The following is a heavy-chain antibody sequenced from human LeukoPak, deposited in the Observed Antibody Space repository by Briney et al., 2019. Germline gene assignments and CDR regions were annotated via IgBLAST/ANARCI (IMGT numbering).Heavy chain of an antibody. V-gene: IGHV6-1*01. CDR3: ARHRRAGLMVRGVKEAFDP. D-gene: IGHD3-10*01. CDR1: GDSVSSNSAA. J-gene: IGHJ5*02. Sequence: SQTLSLTCAISGDSVSSNSAAWNWIRQSPSRGLEWLGRTYYRSKWYNDYAVSVKSRITINPDTSKNQFSLQLNSVTPEDTAVYYCARHRRAGLMVRGVKEAFDPWGQGTLVTVSS. CDR2: TYYRSKWYN.